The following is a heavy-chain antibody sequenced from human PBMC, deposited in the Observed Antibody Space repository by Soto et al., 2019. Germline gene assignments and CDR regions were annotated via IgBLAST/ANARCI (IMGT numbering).Heavy chain of an antibody. CDR3: TKDQDGEWWFSQGWFDP. D-gene: IGHD2-15*01. J-gene: IGHJ5*02. Sequence: EVQLLESGGGLVQPGGSLRLSCAASGFAFSSYAMSWVRQSSGKGLEWVAAIGGDGASTYYADSVRGRFIISRDNSKNTLFLHMTILRAEDTAVYYCTKDQDGEWWFSQGWFDPWGQGSLVTVSS. V-gene: IGHV3-23*01. CDR2: IGGDGAST. CDR1: GFAFSSYA.